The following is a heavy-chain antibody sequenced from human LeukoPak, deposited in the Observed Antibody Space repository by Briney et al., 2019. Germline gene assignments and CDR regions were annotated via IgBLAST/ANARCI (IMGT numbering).Heavy chain of an antibody. CDR3: TKEGGDTVVLPEAHAFDI. Sequence: GGSLRLSCAASGFAFTRHAMHWVRQAPGKGLEWVAYIYYDGIDKNYADTVKGRFTISRDNSKNTLYLQMNSLRDEDAAVYYCTKEGGDTVVLPEAHAFDIWGQGTMVTVSS. D-gene: IGHD2-2*01. CDR2: IYYDGIDK. CDR1: GFAFTRHA. V-gene: IGHV3-30*02. J-gene: IGHJ3*02.